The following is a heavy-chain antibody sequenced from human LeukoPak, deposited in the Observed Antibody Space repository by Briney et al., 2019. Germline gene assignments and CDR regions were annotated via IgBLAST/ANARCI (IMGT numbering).Heavy chain of an antibody. J-gene: IGHJ5*02. CDR3: TRSNYDSRTWFDP. CDR2: VRSKAYAGTT. D-gene: IGHD3-22*01. V-gene: IGHV3-49*04. CDR1: GFTFCDYA. Sequence: GGSLRLSCTASGFTFCDYAMSWVRQAPGKGLEGGGFVRSKAYAGTTEYAPSMKGRFTISRDDSKSIAYLQMNSLKTEDTAVYYCTRSNYDSRTWFDPWGQGTLVTVSS.